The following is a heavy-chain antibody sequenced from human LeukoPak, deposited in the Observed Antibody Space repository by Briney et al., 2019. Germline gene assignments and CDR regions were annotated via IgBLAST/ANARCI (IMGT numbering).Heavy chain of an antibody. Sequence: GRSLRPSCAASGFTFDDYAMHWVRQAPGKGLEWVSGISWNSGSIGYADSVKGRFTISRDNAKNSLYLQMNSLRAEDMALYYCAKEAPYGSGSYYPSYFDYWGQGTLVTVSS. J-gene: IGHJ4*02. CDR1: GFTFDDYA. V-gene: IGHV3-9*03. CDR3: AKEAPYGSGSYYPSYFDY. D-gene: IGHD3-10*01. CDR2: ISWNSGSI.